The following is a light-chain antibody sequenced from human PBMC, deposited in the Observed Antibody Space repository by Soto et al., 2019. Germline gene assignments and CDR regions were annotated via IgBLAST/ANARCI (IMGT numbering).Light chain of an antibody. V-gene: IGLV1-51*02. CDR2: ENN. J-gene: IGLJ1*01. CDR3: GTWDSSLSAYYV. Sequence: QSVLTQPPSVSAAPGQKVTISRSGSSSNIGNNYVSWYQQLPGTAPKLLIYENNKRPSGIPDRFSGSKSGTSATLGITGLQTGDEADYYCGTWDSSLSAYYVFGTGTKVTVL. CDR1: SSNIGNNY.